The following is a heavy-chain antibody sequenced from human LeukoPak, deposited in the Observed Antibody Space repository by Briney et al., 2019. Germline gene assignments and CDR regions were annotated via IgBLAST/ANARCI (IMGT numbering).Heavy chain of an antibody. CDR3: ARGVGSGWALGY. J-gene: IGHJ4*02. Sequence: PSQTLSLTCAISGDSVSSNTAGWNWIRQSPSRGLEWLGRTYYRSKWYNDYAVSVKSRITVNPDTSKNQFSLQLKSVTPEDTAVYFCARGVGSGWALGYWGQGTLVTVSS. D-gene: IGHD6-25*01. CDR1: GDSVSSNTAG. V-gene: IGHV6-1*01. CDR2: TYYRSKWYN.